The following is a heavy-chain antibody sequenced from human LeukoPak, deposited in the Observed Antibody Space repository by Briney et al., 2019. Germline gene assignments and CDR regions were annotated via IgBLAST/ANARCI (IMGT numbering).Heavy chain of an antibody. CDR3: ARGRRGYCSSTSCHGDYYYYYMDV. CDR2: IGTTGDT. CDR1: GFTFSSYD. Sequence: GGSLRLSCAASGFTFSSYDMHWVRQATGKGLEWVSAIGTTGDTYYPGSVKGRFTISRENAKNFLYLQMNSLRAGDTAVYYCARGRRGYCSSTSCHGDYYYYYMDVWGKGTTVTISS. D-gene: IGHD2-2*01. V-gene: IGHV3-13*01. J-gene: IGHJ6*03.